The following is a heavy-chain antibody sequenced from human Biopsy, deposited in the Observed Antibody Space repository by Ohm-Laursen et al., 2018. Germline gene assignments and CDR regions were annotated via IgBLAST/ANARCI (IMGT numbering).Heavy chain of an antibody. D-gene: IGHD3-22*01. CDR2: IYSSGGT. V-gene: IGHV4-4*07. Sequence: TLSLTCTVSGGSIISYYWNWIRQPAGQGLEWIGRIYSSGGTKYNPSLKSRVIMSVDTSKKQFSLKLNSVTAADTAVYYCARGDYFDSNGYFWFDPWGQGTLVTVAS. CDR3: ARGDYFDSNGYFWFDP. J-gene: IGHJ5*02. CDR1: GGSIISYY.